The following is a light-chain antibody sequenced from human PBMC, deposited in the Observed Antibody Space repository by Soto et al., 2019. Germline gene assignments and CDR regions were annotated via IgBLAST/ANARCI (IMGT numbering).Light chain of an antibody. Sequence: NSMLTQPHSVSESPGKTLSISCTRSSGSIANNYVQWYQQRPGSAPTTVIYENNQRLSGVPDRFSGSTDGSSNSASLTIGGLQTEDEADYYCQSYDSDFVVFGGGTKVTVL. CDR2: ENN. J-gene: IGLJ2*01. V-gene: IGLV6-57*04. CDR1: SGSIANNY. CDR3: QSYDSDFVV.